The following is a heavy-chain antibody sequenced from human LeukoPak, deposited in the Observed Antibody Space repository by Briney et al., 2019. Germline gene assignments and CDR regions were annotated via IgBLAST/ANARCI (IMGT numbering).Heavy chain of an antibody. CDR1: GGSISSGDYY. CDR3: ARTYYYYSSGYEYYFDF. V-gene: IGHV4-30-4*01. CDR2: IYYSGST. D-gene: IGHD3-22*01. Sequence: SETLSLTCTVSGGSISSGDYYWSWIRQPPGKGLEWIGYIYYSGSTYYNPSLKSRVTISVDTSKNQFSLKLSSVTAADTAVYYCARTYYYYSSGYEYYFDFWGQGTLVTVSS. J-gene: IGHJ4*02.